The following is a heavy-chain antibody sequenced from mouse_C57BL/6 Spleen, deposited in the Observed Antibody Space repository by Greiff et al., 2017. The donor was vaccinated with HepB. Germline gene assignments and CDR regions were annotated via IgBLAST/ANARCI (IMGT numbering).Heavy chain of an antibody. J-gene: IGHJ4*01. D-gene: IGHD4-1*01. CDR1: GFTFSDYY. V-gene: IGHV5-12*01. CDR2: ISNGGGST. Sequence: EVQVVESGGGLVQPGGSLKLSCAASGFTFSDYYMYWVRQTPEKRLEWVAYISNGGGSTYYPDTVKGRFTISRDNAKNTLYLQMSRLKSEDTAMYYCARQTGGYAMDYWGQGTSVTVSS. CDR3: ARQTGGYAMDY.